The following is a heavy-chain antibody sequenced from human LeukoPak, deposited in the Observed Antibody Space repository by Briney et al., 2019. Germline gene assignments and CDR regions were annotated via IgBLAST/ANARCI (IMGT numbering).Heavy chain of an antibody. J-gene: IGHJ4*02. Sequence: DSVKGRFTISRDDAKSSLYLQMNSLRVEDTAMYYCARVGKATMITWGEFDFWGQGTLVTVSS. V-gene: IGHV3-7*03. CDR3: ARVGKATMITWGEFDF. D-gene: IGHD3-16*01.